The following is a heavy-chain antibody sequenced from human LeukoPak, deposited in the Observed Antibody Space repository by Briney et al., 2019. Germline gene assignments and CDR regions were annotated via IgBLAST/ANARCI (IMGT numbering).Heavy chain of an antibody. CDR3: ARGCSSTSCYNYYYYYMDV. CDR1: GGTFSSYA. V-gene: IGHV1-69*05. CDR2: IIPIFGTA. D-gene: IGHD2-2*01. Sequence: SVKVSCKASGGTFSSYAISWVRQAPGQGLEWMGGIIPIFGTANYAQKFQGRVTITTDESTSTAYMELSSLRSEDTAVYYCARGCSSTSCYNYYYYYMDVWAKGPRSPSP. J-gene: IGHJ6*03.